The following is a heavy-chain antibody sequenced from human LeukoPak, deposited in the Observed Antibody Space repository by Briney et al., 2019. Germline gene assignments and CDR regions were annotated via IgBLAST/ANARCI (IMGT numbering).Heavy chain of an antibody. D-gene: IGHD3-3*01. V-gene: IGHV3-21*01. Sequence: GGSLRLSCAASGFTFSSYSMNWVRQAPGKGLEWVSSISSSSYIYYADSVKGRFTISRDNAKNSLYLQMNSLRAEDTAVYYCARDYNYYDFWSGYYSGYYYGMDVWGQGTTVTVSS. CDR1: GFTFSSYS. CDR3: ARDYNYYDFWSGYYSGYYYGMDV. CDR2: ISSSSYI. J-gene: IGHJ6*02.